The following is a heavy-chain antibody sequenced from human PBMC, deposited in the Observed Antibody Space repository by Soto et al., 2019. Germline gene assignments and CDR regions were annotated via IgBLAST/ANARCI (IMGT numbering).Heavy chain of an antibody. J-gene: IGHJ4*02. V-gene: IGHV3-23*01. Sequence: EVQLLESGGGLVQPGGSLRLSCAASGFTFSSYAMSWVRQAPGKGLEWVSAISGSGGSTYYADSVKGRFTISRDNSRNTLYLQMNSLRAEDTAVYYCAKGSGSYSWGSDYWGQGTLVTVSS. D-gene: IGHD1-26*01. CDR2: ISGSGGST. CDR1: GFTFSSYA. CDR3: AKGSGSYSWGSDY.